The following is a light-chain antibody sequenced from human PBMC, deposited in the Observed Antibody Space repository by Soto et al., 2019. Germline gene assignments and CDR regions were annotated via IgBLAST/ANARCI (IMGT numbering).Light chain of an antibody. CDR2: GAS. V-gene: IGKV3-20*01. Sequence: EIVLTQSPGTLSLSPGERATLSYRASQSVSSNYLAWYQQKPGQAPRLLIYGASSRATGIPDRFSGSGSGTDFTLTISRLEPEDFAVYHCQQYVGSSRTFGQGTKVDIK. CDR3: QQYVGSSRT. J-gene: IGKJ1*01. CDR1: QSVSSNY.